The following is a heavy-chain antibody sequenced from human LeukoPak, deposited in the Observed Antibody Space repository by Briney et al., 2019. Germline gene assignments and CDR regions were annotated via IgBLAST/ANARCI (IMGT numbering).Heavy chain of an antibody. J-gene: IGHJ3*02. D-gene: IGHD3-3*01. CDR2: INPSSGGT. V-gene: IGHV1-2*02. CDR1: GYTFTGYD. CDR3: ARLTYYDFWSGYNYAFDI. Sequence: GASVKVSCKASGYTFTGYDMHWVRQAPGQGLEGMGWINPSSGGTNYAQKFQGRVTMTRDTSISTAYMELSRLRSDDTAVYYCARLTYYDFWSGYNYAFDIWGQGTMVTVSS.